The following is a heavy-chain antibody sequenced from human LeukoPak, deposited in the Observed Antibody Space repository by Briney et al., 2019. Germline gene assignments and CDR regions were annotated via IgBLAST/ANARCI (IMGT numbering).Heavy chain of an antibody. D-gene: IGHD3-10*01. V-gene: IGHV4-39*01. J-gene: IGHJ4*02. CDR3: AATKVGPELLWFGELFTY. Sequence: PSETLSLTCTVSGGSISSSSYYWGWIRQPPGKGLEWIGSIYYGGSTYYNPSLKSRVTISVDTSKNQFSLKLSSVTAADTAVYYCAATKVGPELLWFGELFTYWGQGTLVTVSS. CDR2: IYYGGST. CDR1: GGSISSSSYY.